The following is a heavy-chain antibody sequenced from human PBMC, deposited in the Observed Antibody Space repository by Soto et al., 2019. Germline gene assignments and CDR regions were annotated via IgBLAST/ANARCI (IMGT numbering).Heavy chain of an antibody. CDR3: ARVRYGMDV. V-gene: IGHV4-59*01. CDR1: GGSISIYY. Sequence: SETLSLTCTVSGGSISIYYWSWIRQPPGKGLEWIGYIYYSGSTNHNPSPKSRVTISVDTSKNQFSLKLNSVTAADTAVYYCARVRYGMDVWGQGTTVTVSS. CDR2: IYYSGST. J-gene: IGHJ6*02.